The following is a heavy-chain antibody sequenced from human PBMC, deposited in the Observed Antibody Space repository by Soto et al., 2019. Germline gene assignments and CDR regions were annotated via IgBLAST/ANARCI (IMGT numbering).Heavy chain of an antibody. CDR2: ISYDGSNK. Sequence: GGSLRLSCAASGFTFSSYAMHWVRQAPGKGLEWVAVISYDGSNKYYADSVKGRFTISRDNSKNTLYLQMNSLRAEDTAVYYCARVGFYSIWYSSYYYYYLMDVRGQGTTVTVSS. CDR1: GFTFSSYA. CDR3: ARVGFYSIWYSSYYYYYLMDV. D-gene: IGHD6-13*01. V-gene: IGHV3-30-3*01. J-gene: IGHJ6*02.